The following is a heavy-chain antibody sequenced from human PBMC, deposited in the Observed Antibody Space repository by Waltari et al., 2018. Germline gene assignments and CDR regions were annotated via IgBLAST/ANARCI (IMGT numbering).Heavy chain of an antibody. J-gene: IGHJ2*01. D-gene: IGHD1-1*01. CDR2: IYYSGST. Sequence: QLQLQESGPGLVKPSETLSLTCTVSGGSISSSSYYWGWIRPPPGKGLEWIGSIYYSGSTYYNPSLKSRVTISVDTSKNQFSLKLSSVTAEDTAVYYCARDGYWNHGWYFDLWGRGTLVTVSS. CDR3: ARDGYWNHGWYFDL. V-gene: IGHV4-39*07. CDR1: GGSISSSSYY.